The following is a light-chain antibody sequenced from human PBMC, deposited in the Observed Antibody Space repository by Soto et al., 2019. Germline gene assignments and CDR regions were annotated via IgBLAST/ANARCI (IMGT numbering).Light chain of an antibody. CDR3: QQYGSSLWT. J-gene: IGKJ1*01. Sequence: EIVMTQSPATLSVSPGERATLSCRASQSFSSNLAWYQQKPGQAPRLLIYGASSRATGIPDRFSGSGSGTDFTLTISRLEPEDFAVYYCQQYGSSLWTFGQGTKVDIK. CDR1: QSFSSN. CDR2: GAS. V-gene: IGKV3-20*01.